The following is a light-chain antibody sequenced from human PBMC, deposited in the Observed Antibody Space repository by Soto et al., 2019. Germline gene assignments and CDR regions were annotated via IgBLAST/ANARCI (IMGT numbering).Light chain of an antibody. V-gene: IGLV2-14*01. J-gene: IGLJ2*01. Sequence: QSALTQPASVSGSPGQSITISCTGTSTDVGGYNYVSWYQQHPDKAPKLMIYEVTNRPSGVSYRFSASKSGNTASLTISGLQAEDEADYYCRSYSSTSTLVFGGGTKVTVL. CDR1: STDVGGYNY. CDR3: RSYSSTSTLV. CDR2: EVT.